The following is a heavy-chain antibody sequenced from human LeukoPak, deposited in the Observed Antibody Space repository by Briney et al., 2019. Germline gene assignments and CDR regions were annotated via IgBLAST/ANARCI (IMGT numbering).Heavy chain of an antibody. CDR3: ARETNGDLNKRLDY. J-gene: IGHJ4*02. V-gene: IGHV1-18*01. CDR1: GYTFTTYG. Sequence: GASVKVSCKASGYTFTTYGITWVRQAPGQGLEWMGWISAYNGNTNYPQKLQGRVTMTTDTSTSTAYMELRSLRSDDTAVYYCARETNGDLNKRLDYWGQGTLVTVSS. CDR2: ISAYNGNT. D-gene: IGHD4-17*01.